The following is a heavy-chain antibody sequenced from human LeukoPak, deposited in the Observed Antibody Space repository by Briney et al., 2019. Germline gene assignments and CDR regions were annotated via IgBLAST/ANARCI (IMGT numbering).Heavy chain of an antibody. CDR1: GDSISSYY. CDR3: ASGSYYGDY. D-gene: IGHD1-26*01. Sequence: SETLSLTCTVSGDSISSYYWSWIRQPPGKGLEWIGYIYYSGSTNYNPSLKSRVTISVDTSKNQFSLKLSSVTAADTAVYYCASGSYYGDYWGQGTLVTVSS. V-gene: IGHV4-59*01. J-gene: IGHJ4*02. CDR2: IYYSGST.